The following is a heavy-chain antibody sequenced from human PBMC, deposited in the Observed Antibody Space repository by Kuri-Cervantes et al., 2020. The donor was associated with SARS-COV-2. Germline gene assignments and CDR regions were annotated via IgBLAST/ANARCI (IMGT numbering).Heavy chain of an antibody. V-gene: IGHV1-18*01. CDR2: ISTYKGNT. CDR1: GVTFGSYG. Sequence: ASVKVSCKSSGVTFGSYGINWVRQAPGQGLEWMGWISTYKGNTNYAQRLQGRVTMTTDTSTSTAYMELRSLRSDDTAVYYCARDPTVTTLEFWGQGTLVTVSS. J-gene: IGHJ4*02. D-gene: IGHD4-17*01. CDR3: ARDPTVTTLEF.